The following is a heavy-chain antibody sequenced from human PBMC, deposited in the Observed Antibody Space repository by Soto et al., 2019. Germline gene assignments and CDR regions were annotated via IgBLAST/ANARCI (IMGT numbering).Heavy chain of an antibody. CDR2: IYYSGST. V-gene: IGHV4-30-4*01. Sequence: SETLSLTCTVSGGSISSGDYYWSWIRQPPGKGLEWIGYIYYSGSTYYNPSLKSRVTISVDTSKNQFSLKLSSVTAADTAVYYCARGEYDFWSGYPYYYYGMDVWGQGTTVTVSS. CDR1: GGSISSGDYY. J-gene: IGHJ6*02. CDR3: ARGEYDFWSGYPYYYYGMDV. D-gene: IGHD3-3*01.